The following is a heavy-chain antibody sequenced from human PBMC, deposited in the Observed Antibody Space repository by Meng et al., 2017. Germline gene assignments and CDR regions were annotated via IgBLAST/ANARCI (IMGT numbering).Heavy chain of an antibody. CDR3: AKRIAVAGGGDAFDI. CDR1: GGSISSYY. V-gene: IGHV4-59*01. CDR2: INYSGST. D-gene: IGHD6-19*01. Sequence: GSLRLSCTVPGGSISSYYWSWIRQPPGKGLAWIGYINYSGSTNYNPSLKSRVTISVDTSKNQFSLKLSSVTAADTPVYYCAKRIAVAGGGDAFDIWGQGTMVTVPS. J-gene: IGHJ3*02.